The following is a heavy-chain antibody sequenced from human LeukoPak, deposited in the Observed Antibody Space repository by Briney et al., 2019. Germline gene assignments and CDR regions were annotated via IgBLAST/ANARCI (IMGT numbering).Heavy chain of an antibody. D-gene: IGHD6-25*01. J-gene: IGHJ4*02. CDR2: INHSGST. CDR3: ARSGYPFDY. V-gene: IGHV4-34*01. CDR1: GGSFSGYY. Sequence: SETLSLTCAVYGGSFSGYYWSWIRQPPRKGLEWIGEINHSGSTNYNPSLKSRVTISVDTSKNQFSLKLSSVTAADTAVYYCARSGYPFDYWGQGTLVTVSS.